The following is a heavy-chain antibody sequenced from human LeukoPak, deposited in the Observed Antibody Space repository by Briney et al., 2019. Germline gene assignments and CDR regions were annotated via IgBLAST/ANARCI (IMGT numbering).Heavy chain of an antibody. CDR3: ASSSSPRDYYMVV. CDR2: IKSKTDGGTT. Sequence: GGSLRLSCAASGFTFSNAWMSWVRQAPGKGLEWVGRIKSKTDGGTTDYAAPVKGRFTISRDDSKNTLYLQMNSLKTEDTAVYYCASSSSPRDYYMVVWGKGTTVTVSS. V-gene: IGHV3-15*01. CDR1: GFTFSNAW. D-gene: IGHD6-6*01. J-gene: IGHJ6*03.